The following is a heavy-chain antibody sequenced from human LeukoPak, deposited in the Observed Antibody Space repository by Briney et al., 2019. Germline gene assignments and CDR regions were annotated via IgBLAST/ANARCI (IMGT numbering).Heavy chain of an antibody. CDR3: ASLATIGSDSFDI. CDR2: INPNGGTT. J-gene: IGHJ3*02. D-gene: IGHD2-2*03. Sequence: ASVKVSCKASGYSFTTFYMHWVRQAPGQGLEWIGIINPNGGTTSQAQKFQGRVTMTRDTSTSTVYMELSSLRSEDTAVYYCASLATIGSDSFDIWGQGTMVTVSS. CDR1: GYSFTTFY. V-gene: IGHV1-46*01.